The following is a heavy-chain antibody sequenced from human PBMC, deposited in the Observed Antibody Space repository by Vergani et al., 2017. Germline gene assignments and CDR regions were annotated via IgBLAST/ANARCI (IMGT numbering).Heavy chain of an antibody. CDR1: GGSFSGYY. CDR3: ARVDTTRRWYYYYYMDV. V-gene: IGHV4-34*01. J-gene: IGHJ6*03. D-gene: IGHD1-1*01. Sequence: QVQLQQWGAGLLKPSETLSLTCAVYGGSFSGYYWSWIRQPPGKGLEWIGEINHSGSTNYNPSLKSRVTISVDTSKNQFSLKLSSVTAADTAVYYCARVDTTRRWYYYYYMDVWGKGP. CDR2: INHSGST.